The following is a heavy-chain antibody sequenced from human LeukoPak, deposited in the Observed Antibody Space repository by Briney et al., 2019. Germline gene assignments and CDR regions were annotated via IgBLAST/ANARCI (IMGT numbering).Heavy chain of an antibody. J-gene: IGHJ4*02. CDR2: ISGSGSTT. D-gene: IGHD4-17*01. CDR1: GLTFSSYE. CDR3: RYGSSTFDY. Sequence: GGSLRLSCAASGLTFSSYEMNWVRQAPGKGLEWVSYISGSGSTTHYADSVKGRFTISRDNAKNSLYLQMNSLRAEDTAVYYCRYGSSTFDYWGQGTLVTVSS. V-gene: IGHV3-48*03.